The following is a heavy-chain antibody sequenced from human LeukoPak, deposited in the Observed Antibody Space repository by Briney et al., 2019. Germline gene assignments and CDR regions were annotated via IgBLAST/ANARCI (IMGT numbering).Heavy chain of an antibody. D-gene: IGHD6-13*01. CDR2: ITAYYCNT. Sequence: ASVKVSCKASGYTFTRYGLSGVRQAPGQGLEWMGWITAYYCNTNYAQKLQGRVTMTTDTSTSTAYMELRSLRSDDTAVYYCARERGSSSWLFTYYYYYGMDVWGQGTTVTVSS. CDR1: GYTFTRYG. J-gene: IGHJ6*02. V-gene: IGHV1-18*01. CDR3: ARERGSSSWLFTYYYYYGMDV.